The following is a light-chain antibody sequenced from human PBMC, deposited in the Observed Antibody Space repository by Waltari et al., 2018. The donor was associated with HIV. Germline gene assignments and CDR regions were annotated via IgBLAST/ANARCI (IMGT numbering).Light chain of an antibody. CDR2: DAS. CDR1: QFISTS. V-gene: IGKV1-12*01. J-gene: IGKJ2*01. Sequence: DIQMTQSPSSMSASVGDAVTITCRANQFISTSLAWYQQRPNRAPKLLLFDASRLQSGAPSRFSGRGSGTQFTLTINSLQPEDVATYYCQQANSFPHTFGQGT. CDR3: QQANSFPHT.